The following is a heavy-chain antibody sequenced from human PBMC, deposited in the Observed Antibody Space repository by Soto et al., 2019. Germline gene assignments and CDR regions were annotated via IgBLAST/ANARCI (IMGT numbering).Heavy chain of an antibody. V-gene: IGHV3-15*01. Sequence: PGGSLRLSCAASGFTFSNAWMSWGRQAPGKGLEWVGRIKSKTDGGTTDYAAPVKGRFTISRDDSKNTLYLQMNSLKTEDTAVYYCTTEPSFLEWLLPHDAFDIWGQGTMVT. CDR1: GFTFSNAW. CDR2: IKSKTDGGTT. J-gene: IGHJ3*02. CDR3: TTEPSFLEWLLPHDAFDI. D-gene: IGHD3-3*02.